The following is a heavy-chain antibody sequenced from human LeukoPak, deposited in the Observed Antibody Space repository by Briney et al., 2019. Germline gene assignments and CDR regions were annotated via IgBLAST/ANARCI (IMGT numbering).Heavy chain of an antibody. J-gene: IGHJ4*02. CDR1: GDSISSDY. V-gene: IGHV4-59*08. CDR3: ARHESSSWYLEGPSY. CDR2: IYYSGST. Sequence: PSETLSLTCTVSGDSISSDYWSWIRQPPGKGLEWSGNIYYSGSTNYNPSLKSRVTISADTSKNQFSLKLSSVTAADTVVYYCARHESSSWYLEGPSYWGQGTLVTVSS. D-gene: IGHD6-13*01.